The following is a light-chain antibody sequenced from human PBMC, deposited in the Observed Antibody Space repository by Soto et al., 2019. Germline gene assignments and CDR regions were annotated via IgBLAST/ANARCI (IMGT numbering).Light chain of an antibody. V-gene: IGKV3-20*01. CDR3: QQYDTSPRS. CDR1: QSVSSSF. CDR2: GAS. J-gene: IGKJ1*01. Sequence: EIILTQSPGTLSLSPGERATLSCRASQSVSSSFLVWYQQKPGQAPRLLIYGASSRATGVPDRFSGSGSGTDFTLTISRLEPEDFAVYYCQQYDTSPRSFGPGTKVDIK.